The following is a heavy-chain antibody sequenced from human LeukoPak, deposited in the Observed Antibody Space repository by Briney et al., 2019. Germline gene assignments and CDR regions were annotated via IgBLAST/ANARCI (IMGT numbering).Heavy chain of an antibody. CDR1: GSTFSSYA. V-gene: IGHV3-23*01. CDR2: ISGSGGST. CDR3: ARGYRTVSGAFDI. D-gene: IGHD3/OR15-3a*01. J-gene: IGHJ3*02. Sequence: GGSLRLSCAASGSTFSSYAMSWVRQAPGKGLEWVSAISGSGGSTYYADSVKGRFTISRENAKNSLYLQMNSLRAGDTALYYCARGYRTVSGAFDIWGQGTMVTVSS.